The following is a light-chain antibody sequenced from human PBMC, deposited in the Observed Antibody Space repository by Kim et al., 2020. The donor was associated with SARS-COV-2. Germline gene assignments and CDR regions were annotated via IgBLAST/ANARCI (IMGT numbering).Light chain of an antibody. V-gene: IGLV3-1*01. Sequence: SYELTQPPSVSVSPGQTASITCSGDKLGDKYACWYQQKPGQSPVLVIYQDSKRPSGIPERFSGSYSVNTATLTISGTQAMDEADYYCQAWDSSTWVFGGG. CDR1: KLGDKY. CDR2: QDS. J-gene: IGLJ3*02. CDR3: QAWDSSTWV.